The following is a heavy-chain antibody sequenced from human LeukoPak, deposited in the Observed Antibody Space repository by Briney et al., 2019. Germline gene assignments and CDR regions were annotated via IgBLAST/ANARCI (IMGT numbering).Heavy chain of an antibody. D-gene: IGHD2-8*01. CDR3: ARSLVYAEDAFDI. CDR2: ICSYNGIT. J-gene: IGHJ3*02. V-gene: IGHV1-18*01. Sequence: FICSYNGITNYAQKLHVRVNINTDKNKRTDYMEVRSLRSDDTAVYYCARSLVYAEDAFDIWGQGTMVTVSS.